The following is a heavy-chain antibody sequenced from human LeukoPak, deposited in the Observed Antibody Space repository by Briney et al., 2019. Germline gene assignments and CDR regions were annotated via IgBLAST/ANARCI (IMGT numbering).Heavy chain of an antibody. CDR2: AFFGGQT. V-gene: IGHV4-59*02. J-gene: IGHJ4*02. CDR1: GDPVWSYY. D-gene: IGHD5-24*01. Sequence: PSKTLSLTCSVSGDPVWSYYWTWVRQPPEKGLEWIGYAFFGGQTNYNPSVKSRVTISLDTSRSQFSLNLTSVTAADSAMYYCARGAYADRTGYNLDSWGQGALVIVSS. CDR3: ARGAYADRTGYNLDS.